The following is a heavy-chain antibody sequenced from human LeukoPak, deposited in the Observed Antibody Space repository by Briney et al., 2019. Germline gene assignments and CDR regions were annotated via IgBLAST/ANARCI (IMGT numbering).Heavy chain of an antibody. Sequence: GGSLRLSCAASGFTFDDYAMHWVRQAPGKGLEWVSLISGDGGSTYYADSVKGRFTISRDNSKNSLYLQMNSLRTEDTALYYCAKVGSSGWDSLPMHFDYWGQGTLVTVSS. CDR2: ISGDGGST. V-gene: IGHV3-43*02. D-gene: IGHD6-19*01. J-gene: IGHJ4*02. CDR3: AKVGSSGWDSLPMHFDY. CDR1: GFTFDDYA.